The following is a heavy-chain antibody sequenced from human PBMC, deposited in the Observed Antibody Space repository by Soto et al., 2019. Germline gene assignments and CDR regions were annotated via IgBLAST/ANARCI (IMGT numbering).Heavy chain of an antibody. D-gene: IGHD5-18*01. J-gene: IGHJ6*02. CDR3: ASDSLYSYGPTGPYYYYGMDV. Sequence: SVKVSCKASGGTFSSYAISWVRQAPGQGLEWMGGIIPIFGTANYAQKFQGRVTITADESTSTAYILLSSLRSEDTAVYYFASDSLYSYGPTGPYYYYGMDVWGQGTTVTVSS. CDR1: GGTFSSYA. V-gene: IGHV1-69*13. CDR2: IIPIFGTA.